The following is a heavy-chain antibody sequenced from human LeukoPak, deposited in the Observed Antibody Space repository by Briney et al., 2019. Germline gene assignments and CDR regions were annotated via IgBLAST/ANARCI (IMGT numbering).Heavy chain of an antibody. J-gene: IGHJ4*02. CDR1: GYTFTSYG. V-gene: IGHV1-18*01. Sequence: GASVKVSCKASGYTFTSYGISWVRQAPGQGLEWMGWISAYNGNTNYAQKLQGRVSMTTDTSTSTAYMELRSLRSDDTAVYYRARASGYSSGRASDYWGQGTLVTVSS. CDR3: ARASGYSSGRASDY. D-gene: IGHD6-19*01. CDR2: ISAYNGNT.